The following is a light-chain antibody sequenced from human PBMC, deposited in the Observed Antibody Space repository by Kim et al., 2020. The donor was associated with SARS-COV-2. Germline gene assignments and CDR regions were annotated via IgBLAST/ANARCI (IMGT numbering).Light chain of an antibody. CDR2: GAS. Sequence: DIVLTQSPGTLSLSPGERATLSCRASQSVSSNYLAWYQQKPGQAPRLLIYGASSRATGIPDRFSGSESGTDFTLTIRRLEPEDFAVYYCQQYGSSPWTFGQGTKVEIK. CDR1: QSVSSNY. V-gene: IGKV3-20*01. J-gene: IGKJ1*01. CDR3: QQYGSSPWT.